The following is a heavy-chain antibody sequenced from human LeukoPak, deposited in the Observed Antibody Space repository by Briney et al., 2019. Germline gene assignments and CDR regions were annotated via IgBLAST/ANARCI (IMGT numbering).Heavy chain of an antibody. Sequence: MTSETLSLTCTVSGGSIDTYYWTWIRQPPGKGLEWIGDFSYSGSTSCSPSLKSRVTISVDTSKNQISLKLTSATAADTAFYYCACLSVSHNNYFDYWGQGILVIVSS. CDR2: FSYSGST. CDR1: GGSIDTYY. V-gene: IGHV4-59*08. CDR3: ACLSVSHNNYFDY. J-gene: IGHJ4*02. D-gene: IGHD5/OR15-5a*01.